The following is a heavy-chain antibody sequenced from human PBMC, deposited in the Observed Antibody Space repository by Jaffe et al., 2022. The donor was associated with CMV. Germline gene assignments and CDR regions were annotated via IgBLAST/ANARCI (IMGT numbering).Heavy chain of an antibody. CDR1: GFSLSNARMG. D-gene: IGHD3-3*01. V-gene: IGHV2-26*01. CDR3: ARITRGNDFLEWLLSGGYYYYMDV. J-gene: IGHJ6*03. Sequence: QVTLKESGPVLVKPTETLTLTCTVSGFSLSNARMGVSWIRQPPGKALEWLAHIFSNDEKSYSTSLKSRLTISKDTSKSQVVLTMTNMDPVDTATYYCARITRGNDFLEWLLSGGYYYYMDVWGKGTTVTVSS. CDR2: IFSNDEK.